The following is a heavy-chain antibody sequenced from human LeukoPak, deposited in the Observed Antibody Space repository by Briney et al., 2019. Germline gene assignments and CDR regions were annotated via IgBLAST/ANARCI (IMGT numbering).Heavy chain of an antibody. CDR3: AMIAAAGTGVDY. J-gene: IGHJ4*02. CDR2: IIPILGIA. D-gene: IGHD6-13*01. Sequence: SVKVPCKASGGTFSSYAISWVRQAPGQGLEWMGRIIPILGIANYAQKFQGRVTTTADKSTSTAYMELSSLRSEDTAVYYCAMIAAAGTGVDYWGQGTLVTVSS. V-gene: IGHV1-69*04. CDR1: GGTFSSYA.